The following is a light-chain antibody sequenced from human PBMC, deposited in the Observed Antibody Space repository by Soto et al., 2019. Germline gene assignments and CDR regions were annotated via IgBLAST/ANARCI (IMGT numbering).Light chain of an antibody. CDR3: HQRQSWPRT. CDR2: DAS. Sequence: EIVLTHSPATLSLSPGERATLSCRASQSVSSYLAWYQQKPGQAPRLLIYDASNRATGIPARFSGSGSGTDFTLTISDVQPEDFALYYCHQRQSWPRTFGQGTKVDI. V-gene: IGKV3-11*01. CDR1: QSVSSY. J-gene: IGKJ1*01.